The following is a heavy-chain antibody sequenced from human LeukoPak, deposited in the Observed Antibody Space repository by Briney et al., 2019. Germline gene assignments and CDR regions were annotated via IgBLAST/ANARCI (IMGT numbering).Heavy chain of an antibody. CDR1: GYTFTSYY. CDR2: INPSGGST. V-gene: IGHV1-46*01. CDR3: ARDSGIAVAGYYFDY. D-gene: IGHD6-19*01. Sequence: ASVKVSCKASGYTFTSYYMHWVRQAPGQGLEWTGIINPSGGSTSYAQKFQGRVTMTRDTSTSTVYMELSSLRSEDTAVYYCARDSGIAVAGYYFDYWGQGTLVTVSS. J-gene: IGHJ4*02.